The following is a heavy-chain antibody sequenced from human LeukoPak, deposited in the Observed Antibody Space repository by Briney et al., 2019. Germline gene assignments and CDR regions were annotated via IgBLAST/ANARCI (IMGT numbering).Heavy chain of an antibody. CDR1: GFIVNSYA. V-gene: IGHV3-66*02. CDR2: IYSDGVT. Sequence: GGSLRLSYAASGFIVNSYAMSWVRQAPGKGLAWVSLIYSDGVTQYADSVKGRFTISRDNSKNTPYLQMNSLRDEDTAVYFCVRDRAEGKTWVEFDPWGQGTLVTVSS. CDR3: VRDRAEGKTWVEFDP. J-gene: IGHJ5*02.